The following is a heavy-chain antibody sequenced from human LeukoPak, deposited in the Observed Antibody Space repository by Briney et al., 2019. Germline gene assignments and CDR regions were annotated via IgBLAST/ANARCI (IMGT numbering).Heavy chain of an antibody. CDR1: GGSISSGGHS. CDR2: IYYSGST. D-gene: IGHD6-13*01. J-gene: IGHJ4*02. CDR3: ARGAAALGLDY. Sequence: SETLSLTCAVSGGSISSGGHSWSWIWQPPGKGLEWIGYIYYSGSTNYNPSLKSRVTISVDTSKIQFSLKLSSVTAADTAVYYCARGAAALGLDYWGQGTLVTVSS. V-gene: IGHV4-61*08.